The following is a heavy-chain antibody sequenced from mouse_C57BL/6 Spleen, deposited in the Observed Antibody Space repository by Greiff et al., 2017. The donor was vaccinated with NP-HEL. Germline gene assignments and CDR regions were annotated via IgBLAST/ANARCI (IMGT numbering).Heavy chain of an antibody. CDR1: GYTFTEYT. CDR2: FYPGSGSI. CDR3: ARHGYYYGSPAMDY. V-gene: IGHV1-62-2*01. J-gene: IGHJ4*01. Sequence: VKLLESGAELVKPGASVKLSCKASGYTFTEYTIHWVKQRSGQGLEWIGWFYPGSGSIKYNEKFKDKATLTADKSSSTVYMELRRMTSEESAVYVCARHGYYYGSPAMDYWGQGTSVTVSS. D-gene: IGHD1-1*01.